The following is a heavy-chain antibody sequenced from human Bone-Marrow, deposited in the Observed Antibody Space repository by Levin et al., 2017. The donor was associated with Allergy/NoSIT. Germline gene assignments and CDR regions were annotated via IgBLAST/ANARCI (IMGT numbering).Heavy chain of an antibody. D-gene: IGHD3-16*02. Sequence: PSETLSLTCAASGFTFSHYAMNWVRQAPGKGLEWVATISGNGDSPYYADSVKGRFTISRDNARNTLSLRMNSLRVEDTAVYYCAKDTGSGSYRYYYYYMDVWGKGATVTVSS. CDR2: ISGNGDSP. CDR1: GFTFSHYA. CDR3: AKDTGSGSYRYYYYYMDV. J-gene: IGHJ6*03. V-gene: IGHV3-23*01.